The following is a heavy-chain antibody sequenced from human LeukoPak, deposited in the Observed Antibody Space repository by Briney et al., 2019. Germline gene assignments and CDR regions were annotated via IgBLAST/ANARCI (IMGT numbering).Heavy chain of an antibody. CDR2: IKQGGSEK. V-gene: IGHV3-7*03. CDR3: AKGTSLVMGYSYGYSSPDY. CDR1: GFTFSSYW. D-gene: IGHD5-18*01. Sequence: GGSLRLSCAASGFTFSSYWMSWVRQAPGKGLEWVAIIKQGGSEKYYVDSVKGRFTISRDNAKNSLYLQMNSLRAEDTAVYYCAKGTSLVMGYSYGYSSPDYWGQGTLVTVSS. J-gene: IGHJ4*02.